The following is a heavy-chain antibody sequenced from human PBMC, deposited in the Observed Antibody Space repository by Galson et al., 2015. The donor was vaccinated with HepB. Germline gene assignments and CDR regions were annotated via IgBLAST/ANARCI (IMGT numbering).Heavy chain of an antibody. Sequence: SVKVSCKVSGYTLTELPMHWVRQAPGKGLEWMGGFDPEDGETIYAQKFQGRVTMTEDTSTDTAYMELSSLRSEDTAVYYCATWDVSEGAFDIWGQGTMVTVSS. D-gene: IGHD1-26*01. CDR1: GYTLTELP. CDR3: ATWDVSEGAFDI. V-gene: IGHV1-24*01. CDR2: FDPEDGET. J-gene: IGHJ3*02.